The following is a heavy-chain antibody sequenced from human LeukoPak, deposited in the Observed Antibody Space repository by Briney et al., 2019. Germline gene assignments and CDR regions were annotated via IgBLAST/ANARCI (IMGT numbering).Heavy chain of an antibody. V-gene: IGHV3-30*03. CDR3: ARGPRTYSSGWGHFDY. CDR2: ISYDGSNK. CDR1: GFTFSSYG. Sequence: PGRSLRLSCAASGFTFSSYGMHWVRQAPGKGLEWVAVISYDGSNKYYADSVKGRFTISRDNSKNTLYLQMNSLRAEDTAVYYCARGPRTYSSGWGHFDYWGQGTLVTVSS. J-gene: IGHJ4*02. D-gene: IGHD6-19*01.